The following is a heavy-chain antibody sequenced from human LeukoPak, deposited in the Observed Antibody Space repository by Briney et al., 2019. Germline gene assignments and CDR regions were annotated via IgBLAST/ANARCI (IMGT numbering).Heavy chain of an antibody. Sequence: SETLSLTCSVSGGSISSYYWSWIRQPPGKGPEWIGYISPTGGTNYNPSLTSRVTVSVDTSKNLFSLKLDPVTAADTAVYFCARRSVTRWYYSDWGQGTLVTVSS. J-gene: IGHJ4*02. CDR1: GGSISSYY. V-gene: IGHV4-4*09. CDR2: ISPTGGT. D-gene: IGHD3-10*01. CDR3: ARRSVTRWYYSD.